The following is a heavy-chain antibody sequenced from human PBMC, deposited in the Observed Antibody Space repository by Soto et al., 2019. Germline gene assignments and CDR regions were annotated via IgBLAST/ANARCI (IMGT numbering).Heavy chain of an antibody. V-gene: IGHV3-30*18. J-gene: IGHJ4*02. CDR3: AKETDSGSYDIDY. CDR1: GFSFSTYN. Sequence: GGSLRLSCAASGFSFSTYNMNWVRQAPGRGLEWVAFISDDGGQKYYGDSVKGRFTISRDNSKNTLSLRMISLRTEDTSVYYCAKETDSGSYDIDYWGQGTQVTVSS. CDR2: ISDDGGQK. D-gene: IGHD1-26*01.